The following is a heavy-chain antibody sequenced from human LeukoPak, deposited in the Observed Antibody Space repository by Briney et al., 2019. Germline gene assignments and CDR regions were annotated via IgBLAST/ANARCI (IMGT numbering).Heavy chain of an antibody. Sequence: PSGTLSLTCAVSGGSISSSNWWSWVRQPPGKGLEWIGEIYHSGSTNYNPSLKSRVTISLDKSKNQFSLKLSSVTAADTAVYYCARVIDYYDSSGYYWSTVWFDPWGQGTLVTVSS. CDR2: IYHSGST. V-gene: IGHV4-4*02. CDR1: GGSISSSNW. D-gene: IGHD3-22*01. CDR3: ARVIDYYDSSGYYWSTVWFDP. J-gene: IGHJ5*02.